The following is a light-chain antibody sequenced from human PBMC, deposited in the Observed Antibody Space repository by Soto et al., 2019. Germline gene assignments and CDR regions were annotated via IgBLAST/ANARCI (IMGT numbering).Light chain of an antibody. V-gene: IGKV3-20*01. CDR1: QSLSSSY. J-gene: IGKJ2*01. CDR2: AAS. Sequence: EIVLTQFPGTLSLSPGERATLSCRPSQSLSSSYVVWYQQKPGQAPRLLIYAASRRATGIPDSFSGSGSATEYTLTISGLEPEDSAVYYCQQQETFGQGTKLEIK. CDR3: QQQET.